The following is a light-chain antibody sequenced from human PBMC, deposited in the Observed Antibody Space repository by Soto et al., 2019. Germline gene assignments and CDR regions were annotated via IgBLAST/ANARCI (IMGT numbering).Light chain of an antibody. V-gene: IGLV2-8*01. Sequence: QSALTQPPSASGSPGQSVTISCTGTSSDVGGYDYVSWYQHHPGKAPKLMIYEVSERPSGVPDRFSGSKSGNTASLTVSGLQAEDEADYYCSSYAGSNNLGVFGTGTKLTVL. CDR1: SSDVGGYDY. J-gene: IGLJ1*01. CDR3: SSYAGSNNLGV. CDR2: EVS.